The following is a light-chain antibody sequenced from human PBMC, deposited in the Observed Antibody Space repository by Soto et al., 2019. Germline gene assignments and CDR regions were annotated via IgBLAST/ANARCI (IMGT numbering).Light chain of an antibody. CDR2: GAS. J-gene: IGKJ1*01. Sequence: PGERATLSCRASQSVSSNYLAWYQQKPGQAPRLLIYGASRRATGIPDRFSGSGSGTDFTLTISRLEPEDFAVYYCQHYGTSPRWTFGQGTKVDNK. CDR3: QHYGTSPRWT. V-gene: IGKV3-20*01. CDR1: QSVSSNY.